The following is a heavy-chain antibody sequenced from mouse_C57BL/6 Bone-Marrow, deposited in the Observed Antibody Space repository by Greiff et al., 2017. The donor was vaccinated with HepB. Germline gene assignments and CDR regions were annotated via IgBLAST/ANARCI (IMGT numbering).Heavy chain of an antibody. D-gene: IGHD1-1*01. Sequence: EVKLMDSGGGLVQPGASLRLSCAASGFTFNDYQMSWVRQAPGKAPEWLALIRNKANGYTPEYTASVKGRFTISRDNSQNILYLQMITLRAVDSANYYCEKAISSGSCYTWFAYWGQGTLVTVSA. CDR3: EKAISSGSCYTWFAY. CDR2: IRNKANGYTP. CDR1: GFTFNDYQ. V-gene: IGHV7-4*01. J-gene: IGHJ3*01.